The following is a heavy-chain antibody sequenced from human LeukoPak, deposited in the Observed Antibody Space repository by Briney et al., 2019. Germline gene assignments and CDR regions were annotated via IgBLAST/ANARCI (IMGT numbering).Heavy chain of an antibody. CDR3: ARGPVTTVRYYYGMDV. CDR1: GGSFSGYY. D-gene: IGHD4-17*01. CDR2: INHSGST. V-gene: IGHV4-34*01. Sequence: SETLSLTCAVYGGSFSGYYWSWIRQPPGKGLEWIGEINHSGSTNYNPSLKSRVTISVDTSKNQFSLKLSSVTAADTAVYYCARGPVTTVRYYYGMDVWGQGTTVTVPS. J-gene: IGHJ6*02.